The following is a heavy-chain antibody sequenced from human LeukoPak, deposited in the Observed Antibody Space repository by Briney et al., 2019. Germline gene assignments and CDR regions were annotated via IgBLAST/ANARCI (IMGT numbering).Heavy chain of an antibody. J-gene: IGHJ6*03. CDR1: GFTFSVYS. Sequence: PGGSLRLSCAASGFTFSVYSMNWVRQAPGKGLEWVSSISSDSSYTDYADSVKGRFTISRDNAKNSLYLQMNSLRADDTAVYYCARFAAGGSYYYYMDVWGKGTTVTVSS. CDR3: ARFAAGGSYYYYMDV. D-gene: IGHD6-25*01. V-gene: IGHV3-21*01. CDR2: ISSDSSYT.